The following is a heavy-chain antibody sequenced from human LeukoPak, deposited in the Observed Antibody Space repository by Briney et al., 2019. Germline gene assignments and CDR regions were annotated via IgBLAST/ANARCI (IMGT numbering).Heavy chain of an antibody. Sequence: PSETLSLTCTVSGGSISSYYWSWIRQPPGKGLEWIGYTYYSGSTNYNPSLKSRVTISVDTSKNQFSLKLSSVTAADTAVYYCARHKEHTYYDILTGYVAYYFDYWGQGTLVTVSS. CDR1: GGSISSYY. D-gene: IGHD3-9*01. CDR2: TYYSGST. CDR3: ARHKEHTYYDILTGYVAYYFDY. V-gene: IGHV4-59*08. J-gene: IGHJ4*02.